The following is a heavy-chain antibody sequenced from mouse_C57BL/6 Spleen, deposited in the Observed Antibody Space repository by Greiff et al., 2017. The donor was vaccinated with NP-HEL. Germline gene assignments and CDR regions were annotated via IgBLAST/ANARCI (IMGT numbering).Heavy chain of an antibody. CDR3: ASPLTGTKNWFAY. D-gene: IGHD4-1*01. Sequence: EVKLVESGGGLVQPGGSLKLSCAASGFTFSDYYMYWVRQTPEKRLEWVAYISNGGGSTYYPDTVKVRFTIPRVNAKNTLYLQISRLKSEDTAMFYCASPLTGTKNWFAYWGQGTLVTVSA. CDR1: GFTFSDYY. CDR2: ISNGGGST. J-gene: IGHJ3*01. V-gene: IGHV5-12*01.